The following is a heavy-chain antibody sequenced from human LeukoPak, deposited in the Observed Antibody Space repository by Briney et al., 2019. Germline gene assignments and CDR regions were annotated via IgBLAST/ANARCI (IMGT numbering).Heavy chain of an antibody. D-gene: IGHD6-6*01. V-gene: IGHV3-48*01. CDR3: VKPVAARPDY. Sequence: GGSLRLSCAASGFTFSSYSMNWVRQAPGKGLEWVSYISSSSSTIYYADSVKGRFTISRDNAKNSLYLQMNSLRAEDTAVNYCVKPVAARPDYWGQGTLVTVSS. J-gene: IGHJ4*02. CDR2: ISSSSSTI. CDR1: GFTFSSYS.